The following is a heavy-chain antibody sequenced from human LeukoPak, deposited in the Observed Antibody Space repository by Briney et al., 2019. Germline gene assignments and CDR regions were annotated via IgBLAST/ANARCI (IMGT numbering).Heavy chain of an antibody. CDR2: IYYSGST. D-gene: IGHD6-19*01. CDR1: GGSISSYY. Sequence: SETLSLTCTVSGGSISSYYWSWIRQPPGKGLEWIGYIYYSGSTNYNPSLKSRVTISVDTSKNQFSLKLSSVTAADTAVYYCTISGYSSGWYVSEYYFDYWGQGTLVTVSS. J-gene: IGHJ4*02. V-gene: IGHV4-59*01. CDR3: TISGYSSGWYVSEYYFDY.